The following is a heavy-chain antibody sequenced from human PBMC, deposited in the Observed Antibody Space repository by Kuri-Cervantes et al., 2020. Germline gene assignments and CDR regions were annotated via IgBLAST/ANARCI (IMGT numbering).Heavy chain of an antibody. J-gene: IGHJ6*03. V-gene: IGHV1-8*02. CDR3: ARDPTDIVVVPAAIYYMDV. D-gene: IGHD2-2*01. CDR2: MNPNSGNT. Sequence: ASVKVSCKASGYTFTSYDINWVRQATGQGLEWMGWMNPNSGNTGYAQKFQGRVTMTEDTSTDTAYMELSSLRSEDTAVYYCARDPTDIVVVPAAIYYMDVWGKGTTVTVSS. CDR1: GYTFTSYD.